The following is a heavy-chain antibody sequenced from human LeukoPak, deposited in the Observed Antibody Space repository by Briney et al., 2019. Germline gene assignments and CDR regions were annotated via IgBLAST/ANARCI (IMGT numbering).Heavy chain of an antibody. D-gene: IGHD4-17*01. J-gene: IGHJ3*02. CDR2: IYYRGSA. V-gene: IGHV4-59*01. Sequence: SETLSLTCTVSGGSISTYYWSWIRQPPGKGLEWIGYIYYRGSANYNPTLKSRLTISVDTSKNQLSLRLTSVTAADTAMYYCARGYGTGDAFDIWGQGTMVTVSS. CDR3: ARGYGTGDAFDI. CDR1: GGSISTYY.